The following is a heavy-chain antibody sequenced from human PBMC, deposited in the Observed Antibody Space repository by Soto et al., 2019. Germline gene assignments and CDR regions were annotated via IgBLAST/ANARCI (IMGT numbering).Heavy chain of an antibody. Sequence: ASVKVSCKASGYTFTGYYMHWVRQAPGQGLEWMGWINPNSGGTNYAQKFQGRVTMTRDTSISTAYMELSRLRSDDTAVCYCARDQRAAADPFDPWGQGTLVTVSS. CDR3: ARDQRAAADPFDP. D-gene: IGHD6-13*01. CDR1: GYTFTGYY. CDR2: INPNSGGT. V-gene: IGHV1-2*02. J-gene: IGHJ5*02.